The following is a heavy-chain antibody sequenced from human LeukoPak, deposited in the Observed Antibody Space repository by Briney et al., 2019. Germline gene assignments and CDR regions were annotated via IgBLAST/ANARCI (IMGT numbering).Heavy chain of an antibody. CDR1: GYTFTGYY. J-gene: IGHJ4*02. CDR3: ARVPLYDSWSGFYGTSTVTGEFDY. Sequence: ASVKVSFKASGYTFTGYYMHWVRQAPGQGLEWMGWINPNSGGTNYAQKFQVRVTMTRDTSISTAYMELSRLRSDDTAVYYCARVPLYDSWSGFYGTSTVTGEFDYWGQGTLVTVSS. V-gene: IGHV1-2*02. CDR2: INPNSGGT. D-gene: IGHD3-3*01.